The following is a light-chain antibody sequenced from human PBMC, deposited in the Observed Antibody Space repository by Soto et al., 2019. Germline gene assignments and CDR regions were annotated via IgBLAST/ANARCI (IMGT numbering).Light chain of an antibody. J-gene: IGKJ5*01. CDR2: DAS. V-gene: IGKV3-11*01. CDR1: QIVSQSVTTN. Sequence: EIVKTQAPAALSVSQRERATLSCRASQIVSQSVTTNLSWYQQKPGQAPRLLIYDASNRATGIPARFSGSGSGTDFTLTISSLEPEDFAVYYCQQRSNWPITFGQGTLLEVK. CDR3: QQRSNWPIT.